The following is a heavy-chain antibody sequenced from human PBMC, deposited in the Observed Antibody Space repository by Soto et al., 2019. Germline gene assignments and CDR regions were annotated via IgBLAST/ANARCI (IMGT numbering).Heavy chain of an antibody. Sequence: QVQLVESGGGVVQPGRSLRLSCAASGFTFSSYGMHWVRQAPGKGLEWVAIIWYDGTNKYYADSVKGRFTISRDNSKNTLYLQMNSLRAEDTAVYYCARDDNTVVRGVTYPGDYWGQGTLVTVSS. V-gene: IGHV3-33*01. J-gene: IGHJ4*02. CDR2: IWYDGTNK. CDR1: GFTFSSYG. CDR3: ARDDNTVVRGVTYPGDY. D-gene: IGHD3-10*01.